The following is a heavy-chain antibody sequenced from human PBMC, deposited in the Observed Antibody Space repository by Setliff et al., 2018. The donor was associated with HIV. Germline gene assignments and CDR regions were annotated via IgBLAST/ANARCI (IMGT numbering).Heavy chain of an antibody. Sequence: PSETLSLTCTVSSDSISSSYWTWIRQPAGKGLGWIGHVYASGGTKYDPALQSRVVISVDTSKNQFFLRLTSVTAADTAVYFCARDLGRYTRSGFYSDYHYGVDVWGQGTTVTVSS. D-gene: IGHD3-22*01. J-gene: IGHJ6*02. CDR3: ARDLGRYTRSGFYSDYHYGVDV. CDR1: SDSISSSY. V-gene: IGHV4-4*07. CDR2: VYASGGT.